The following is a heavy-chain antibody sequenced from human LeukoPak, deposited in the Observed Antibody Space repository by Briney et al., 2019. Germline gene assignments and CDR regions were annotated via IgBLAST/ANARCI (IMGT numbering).Heavy chain of an antibody. CDR2: IYTSGST. V-gene: IGHV4-4*07. CDR3: ARANYDILTGYPLPIFDY. J-gene: IGHJ4*02. Sequence: SETLSLTCTVSGGSISSYYWSWIRQPAGKGLEWIGRIYTSGSTNYNPSLKSRVTMSGATSKNQFSLKLSSVTAADTAVYYCARANYDILTGYPLPIFDYWGQGTLVTVSS. D-gene: IGHD3-9*01. CDR1: GGSISSYY.